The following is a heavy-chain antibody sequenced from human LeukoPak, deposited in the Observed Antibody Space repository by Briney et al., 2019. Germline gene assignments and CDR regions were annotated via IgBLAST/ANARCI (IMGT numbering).Heavy chain of an antibody. V-gene: IGHV4-30-2*01. J-gene: IGHJ6*03. Sequence: SQTLSLTCTVSGGSISSGGYYWSWIRQPPGKGLEWIGYIYYSGSTYYNPSLKTRVTISLDRSKNQFSLKLTSVTAADTAVYYCARVPRSYYYYYYMDVWGKGTTVTVSS. CDR1: GGSISSGGYY. CDR3: ARVPRSYYYYYYMDV. CDR2: IYYSGST.